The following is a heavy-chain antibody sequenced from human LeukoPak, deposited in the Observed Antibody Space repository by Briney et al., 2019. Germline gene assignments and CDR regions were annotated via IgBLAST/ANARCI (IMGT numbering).Heavy chain of an antibody. CDR1: GYTFTGYY. J-gene: IGHJ4*02. CDR3: ARDPRASPHYYDSSGYPAKLFDY. Sequence: GASVKVSCKASGYTFTGYYMHWVRQAPGQGLEWMGWINPNSGGTNYAQKFQGRVTMTRDTSTSTVYMELSSLRSEDTAVYYCARDPRASPHYYDSSGYPAKLFDYWGQGTLVTVSS. CDR2: INPNSGGT. D-gene: IGHD3-22*01. V-gene: IGHV1-2*02.